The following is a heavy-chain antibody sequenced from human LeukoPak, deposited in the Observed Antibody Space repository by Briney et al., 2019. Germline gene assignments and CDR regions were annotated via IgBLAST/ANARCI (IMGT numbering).Heavy chain of an antibody. J-gene: IGHJ4*02. D-gene: IGHD2/OR15-2a*01. CDR3: AGGDSTTEEEGDY. CDR1: GFTFDDYA. Sequence: PGRSLRLSCAASGFTFDDYAMHWVRQAPGKGLEWVSGISWNSGSIGYADSVKGRFTISRDNAKNSLYLQMNSLRAEDTALYYCAGGDSTTEEEGDYWGQGTLVTVSS. CDR2: ISWNSGSI. V-gene: IGHV3-9*01.